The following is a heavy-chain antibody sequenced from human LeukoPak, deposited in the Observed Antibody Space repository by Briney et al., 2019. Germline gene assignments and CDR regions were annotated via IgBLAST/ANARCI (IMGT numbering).Heavy chain of an antibody. CDR1: GFTFSRYG. Sequence: GGSLRLSCAASGFTFSRYGMHWVRQAPGKGLEWVAATWYDGSNKYYADSVKGRFTISRDNSKNTLYLQMNSLRAEDTAVYYCARDQPYYYDSSGPPSAFDIWGQGTMVTVSS. CDR2: TWYDGSNK. D-gene: IGHD3-22*01. CDR3: ARDQPYYYDSSGPPSAFDI. J-gene: IGHJ3*02. V-gene: IGHV3-33*01.